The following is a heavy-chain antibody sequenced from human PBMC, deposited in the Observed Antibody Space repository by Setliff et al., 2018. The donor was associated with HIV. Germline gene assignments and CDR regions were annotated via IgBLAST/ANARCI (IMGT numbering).Heavy chain of an antibody. Sequence: ASVKVSCKASGYTFTNYAIHWVPQAPGQRLECMGRINAGNNNTTYLQKFQGRVNITRDTSASTAYMELSSLRSEDTAVYYCARDQVAFIAAAGTGECAFDIWGQGTMVTVSS. CDR1: GYTFTNYA. CDR3: ARDQVAFIAAAGTGECAFDI. CDR2: INAGNNNT. J-gene: IGHJ3*02. D-gene: IGHD6-13*01. V-gene: IGHV1-3*01.